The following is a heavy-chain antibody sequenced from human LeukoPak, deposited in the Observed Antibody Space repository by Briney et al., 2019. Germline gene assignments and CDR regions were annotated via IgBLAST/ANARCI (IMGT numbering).Heavy chain of an antibody. J-gene: IGHJ4*02. V-gene: IGHV3-33*08. CDR1: GFTFSSYA. CDR3: ARDDGLDY. CDR2: IWYDGSNK. Sequence: GGSLRLSCAASGFTFSSYAMTWVRQAPGKGLEWVAVIWYDGSNKYYVDSVKGRFTISRDNSKNTLYLQMNSLRAEDTAVYYCARDDGLDYWAREPWSPSPQ.